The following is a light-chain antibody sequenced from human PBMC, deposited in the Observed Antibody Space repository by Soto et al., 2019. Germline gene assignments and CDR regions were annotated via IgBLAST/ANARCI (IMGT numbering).Light chain of an antibody. J-gene: IGLJ2*01. V-gene: IGLV1-47*01. CDR3: AAWDDSLSAVV. Sequence: QSVLTQPPSASGTPGQRVTISCSGSSSNIESNYVYWYQQLPGSAPKLLIYRNDQRPSGVPDRFSGSKSGTSASLAISGLRSEDEADYYCAAWDDSLSAVVFGGVTKLTVL. CDR1: SSNIESNY. CDR2: RND.